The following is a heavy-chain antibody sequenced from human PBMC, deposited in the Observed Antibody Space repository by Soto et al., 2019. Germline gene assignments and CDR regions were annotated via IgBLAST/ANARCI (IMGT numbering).Heavy chain of an antibody. CDR3: ARRPAGGWFGP. Sequence: SETLSLTCTVSGGSISSYYWSWIRQPPGKGLEWIGYIYYSGSTNYNPSLKSRVTISVDTSKNQFSLKLSSVTAADTAVYYCARRPAGGWFGPWGQGTLVTVSS. CDR1: GGSISSYY. V-gene: IGHV4-59*08. CDR2: IYYSGST. J-gene: IGHJ5*02. D-gene: IGHD1-26*01.